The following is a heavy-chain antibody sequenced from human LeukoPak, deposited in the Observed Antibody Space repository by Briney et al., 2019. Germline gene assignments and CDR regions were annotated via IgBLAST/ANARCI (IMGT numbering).Heavy chain of an antibody. Sequence: ASVKVSCKASGYTFTSYDINWVRQATGQGLEWMGWMNPNSGNTGYAQKFQGRVTMTRNTSISTAYMELSSLRSEDTAVYYCARGPKYYDILTGYYKGNWFDPWGQGTLVTVSS. CDR2: MNPNSGNT. V-gene: IGHV1-8*01. J-gene: IGHJ5*02. CDR1: GYTFTSYD. D-gene: IGHD3-9*01. CDR3: ARGPKYYDILTGYYKGNWFDP.